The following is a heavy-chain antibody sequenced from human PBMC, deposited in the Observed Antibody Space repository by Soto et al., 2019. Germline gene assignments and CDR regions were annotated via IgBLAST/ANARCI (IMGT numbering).Heavy chain of an antibody. CDR1: GGSFSNYY. CDR2: IYYSGST. J-gene: IGHJ6*02. Sequence: SETLSLTCGVYGGSFSNYYWSWIRQPPGKGLGWIGYIYYSGSTYDNPSLKRRVTISVDTSKNQFTLKLSSVTAADTAVYYCARDLLLWFGELLNPYGMDVWGQGTTVTVSS. CDR3: ARDLLLWFGELLNPYGMDV. V-gene: IGHV4-30-4*01. D-gene: IGHD3-10*01.